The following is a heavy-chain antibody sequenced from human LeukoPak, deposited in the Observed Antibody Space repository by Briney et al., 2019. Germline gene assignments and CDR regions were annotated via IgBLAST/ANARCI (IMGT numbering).Heavy chain of an antibody. V-gene: IGHV4-59*01. D-gene: IGHD1-26*01. CDR2: IYYRGGT. J-gene: IGHJ6*02. CDR1: GGSINSYY. Sequence: SETLSLTCTVSGGSINSYYWSWIRQPPGKGLEWIGYIYYRGGTNYNPSLESRVTISVDTSRNQFSLKLSSVTAADTAVYYCARDLVGEPGSSDVWGQGTTVTVSS. CDR3: ARDLVGEPGSSDV.